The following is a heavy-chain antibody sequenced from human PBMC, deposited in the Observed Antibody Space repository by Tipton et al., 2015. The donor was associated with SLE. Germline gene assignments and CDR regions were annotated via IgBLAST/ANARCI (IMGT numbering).Heavy chain of an antibody. J-gene: IGHJ4*02. V-gene: IGHV3-48*03. Sequence: SLRLSCVVSGLTLSNHDMNWVRQAPGKGLEWDSYISISGSTIYYADSVKGRFTISRDNAKNSLYLQMNSLRAEDTAVYYCAREGRGTPDYWGQGTLVTVSS. CDR2: ISISGSTI. CDR3: AREGRGTPDY. D-gene: IGHD5-24*01. CDR1: GLTLSNHD.